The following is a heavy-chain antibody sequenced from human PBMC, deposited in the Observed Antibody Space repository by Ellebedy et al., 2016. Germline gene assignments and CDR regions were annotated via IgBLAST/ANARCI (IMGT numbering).Heavy chain of an antibody. V-gene: IGHV3-11*01. CDR3: ARDYIGSHSGLGY. Sequence: GESLKISCAASGFTFSRHYMSWIRQAPGKGLEWVAEISPSGNTIYFADSLKGRFTISRDNGRNSLYLQMNSLRAEDAAVYYCARDYIGSHSGLGYWGQGTLVTVSS. J-gene: IGHJ4*02. CDR2: ISPSGNTI. D-gene: IGHD1-26*01. CDR1: GFTFSRHY.